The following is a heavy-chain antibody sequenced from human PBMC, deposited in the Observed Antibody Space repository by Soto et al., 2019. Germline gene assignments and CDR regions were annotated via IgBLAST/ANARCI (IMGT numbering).Heavy chain of an antibody. CDR2: INHSGST. Sequence: SETLSLTCAVYGASFSGFYWSWIRQPPGKGLEWIGEINHSGSTNYNPSLKSRVTMSVDTSRNHFSLKVSSVTAADTAVYYCARAPRGQYYGSETYYNRWFDPWGQGALVTVSS. D-gene: IGHD3-10*01. CDR3: ARAPRGQYYGSETYYNRWFDP. CDR1: GASFSGFY. J-gene: IGHJ5*02. V-gene: IGHV4-34*01.